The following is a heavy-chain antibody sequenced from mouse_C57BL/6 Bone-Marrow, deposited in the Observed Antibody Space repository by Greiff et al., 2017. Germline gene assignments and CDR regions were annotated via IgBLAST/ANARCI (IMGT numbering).Heavy chain of an antibody. CDR2: ISSGGSYT. V-gene: IGHV5-6*02. CDR1: GFTFSSYG. D-gene: IGHD2-4*01. J-gene: IGHJ3*01. Sequence: DVKLVESGGDLVKPGGSLKLSCAASGFTFSSYGMSWVRQTPDKRLEWVATISSGGSYTYYPDRVKGRFTISRDNAKNTLYLQMSSLKSEDTAMYYCARRDDYAWFAYWGQGTLVTVSA. CDR3: ARRDDYAWFAY.